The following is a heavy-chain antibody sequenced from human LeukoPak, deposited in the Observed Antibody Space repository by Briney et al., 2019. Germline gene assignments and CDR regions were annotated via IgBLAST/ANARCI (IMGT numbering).Heavy chain of an antibody. V-gene: IGHV1-2*02. Sequence: ASVKVSCKASGYTFTGYYMHWVRQAPGQGLEWMGWINPNSGGTSYAQKFQGRVTMTRDTSISTAYMELSRLRSDDTAVYYCARDLEGAMVRGENFDYWGQGTLVTVSS. CDR2: INPNSGGT. J-gene: IGHJ4*02. CDR3: ARDLEGAMVRGENFDY. D-gene: IGHD3-10*01. CDR1: GYTFTGYY.